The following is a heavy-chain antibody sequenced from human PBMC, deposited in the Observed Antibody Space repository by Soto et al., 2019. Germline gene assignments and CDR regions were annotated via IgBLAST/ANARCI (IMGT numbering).Heavy chain of an antibody. J-gene: IGHJ4*02. V-gene: IGHV3-23*01. D-gene: IGHD5-18*01. CDR1: GFSFRSYA. Sequence: PGGSLRLSCAASGFSFRSYAMSWVLQAPGKGLEWVSDISDSGGSTYYADSVKGRFTISRDNSKNTLYLQMNSLRAEDTAVYYCAKGSRGYSYGLNFDYWAQGTLVTVSS. CDR2: ISDSGGST. CDR3: AKGSRGYSYGLNFDY.